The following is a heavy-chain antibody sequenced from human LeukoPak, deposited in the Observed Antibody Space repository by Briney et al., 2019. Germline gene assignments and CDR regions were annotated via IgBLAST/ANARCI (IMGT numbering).Heavy chain of an antibody. Sequence: GGSLRLSCAASGFTLSSYGMHWVRQAPGKGLEWVAFIRYDGNNKYYADSVKGRFTISRDNSKNTLYLQMNSLRAEDTAVYYCAMRFDYWGQGTLVTVSS. D-gene: IGHD3-16*01. CDR1: GFTLSSYG. CDR2: IRYDGNNK. J-gene: IGHJ4*02. CDR3: AMRFDY. V-gene: IGHV3-30*02.